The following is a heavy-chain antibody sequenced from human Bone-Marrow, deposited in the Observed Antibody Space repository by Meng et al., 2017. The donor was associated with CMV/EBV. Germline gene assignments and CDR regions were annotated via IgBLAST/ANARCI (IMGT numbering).Heavy chain of an antibody. CDR2: LYHSGST. J-gene: IGHJ5*02. CDR1: GGSISSSSYY. V-gene: IGHV4-39*07. Sequence: SETLSLTCTVSGGSISSSSYYWGWIRQPPGKGLEWIGSLYHSGSTYYNPSLKSRVTISVDTSKNQFSLRVTSVTAADTAVYYCARVRCSGTCYFGQNWFDPWGQGTLVTVSS. CDR3: ARVRCSGTCYFGQNWFDP. D-gene: IGHD2-15*01.